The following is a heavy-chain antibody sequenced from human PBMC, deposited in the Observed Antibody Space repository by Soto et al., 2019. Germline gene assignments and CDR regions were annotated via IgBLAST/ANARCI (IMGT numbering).Heavy chain of an antibody. V-gene: IGHV4-59*08. CDR1: GGSISSYY. CDR3: ARGRGYSYGLDP. D-gene: IGHD5-18*01. J-gene: IGHJ5*02. Sequence: SETLSLTCTVSGGSISSYYWSWIRQPPGKGLEWIGYISYSGTTTYSPSLKSRVAISLDTSKNQFSLSLSSVTAADTAVYYCARGRGYSYGLDPWGQGTLVTVSS. CDR2: ISYSGTT.